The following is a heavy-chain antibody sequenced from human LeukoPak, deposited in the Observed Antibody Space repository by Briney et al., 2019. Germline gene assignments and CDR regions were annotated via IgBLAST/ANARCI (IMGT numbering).Heavy chain of an antibody. D-gene: IGHD1-1*01. CDR3: ARRNVDLSFDY. J-gene: IGHJ4*02. CDR2: IYPPDSDT. CDR1: AYIFSNSW. V-gene: IGHV5-51*01. Sequence: GESLKISCKGSAYIFSNSWIGWMRQMPGKGLEWMGIIYPPDSDTRYSPSFQGQVTLSADKSISTAYLQWSSLKASDTAIYYCARRNVDLSFDYWGQGTLVTVSS.